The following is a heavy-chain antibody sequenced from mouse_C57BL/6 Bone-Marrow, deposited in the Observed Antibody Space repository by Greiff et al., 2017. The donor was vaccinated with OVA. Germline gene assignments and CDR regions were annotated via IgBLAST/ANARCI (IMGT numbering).Heavy chain of an antibody. Sequence: EVKLMESGGDLVKPGGSLKLSCAASGFTFSSYGMSWVRQTPDKRLEWVATISSGGSYTYYPDSVKGRFTISRDNAKNTLDLQMSSLKSEDTAMYYCARESTVVAQFDYWGQGTTLTVPS. V-gene: IGHV5-6*01. D-gene: IGHD1-1*01. CDR2: ISSGGSYT. CDR1: GFTFSSYG. CDR3: ARESTVVAQFDY. J-gene: IGHJ2*01.